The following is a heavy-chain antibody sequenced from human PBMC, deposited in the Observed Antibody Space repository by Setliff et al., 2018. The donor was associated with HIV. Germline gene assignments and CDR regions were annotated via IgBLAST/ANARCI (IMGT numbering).Heavy chain of an antibody. CDR1: GYTFTSYA. V-gene: IGHV1-3*01. D-gene: IGHD6-25*01. CDR2: INAGNGNT. CDR3: ARTPEGAAVLDY. J-gene: IGHJ4*02. Sequence: ASVKVSCKASGYTFTSYAMHWVRQAPGQRLEWMGWINAGNGNTKYSPKFQGRVTITRDISASTAYMDLSSLTSEDTAVYYCARTPEGAAVLDYWGQGTLVTVSS.